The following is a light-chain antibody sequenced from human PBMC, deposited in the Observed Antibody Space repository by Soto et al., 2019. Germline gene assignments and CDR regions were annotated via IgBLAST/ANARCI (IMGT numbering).Light chain of an antibody. CDR2: GVS. CDR3: SSYTSTYIWV. J-gene: IGLJ3*02. CDR1: SSDIGSHNF. V-gene: IGLV2-14*01. Sequence: QSALTQPASVSGSPGQSITISCTGTSSDIGSHNFASWHQQHPGKAPKFIIYGVSNRPSGVSNRFSGSKSGNTASLTISGLQADDDADYYCSSYTSTYIWVFGGGTK.